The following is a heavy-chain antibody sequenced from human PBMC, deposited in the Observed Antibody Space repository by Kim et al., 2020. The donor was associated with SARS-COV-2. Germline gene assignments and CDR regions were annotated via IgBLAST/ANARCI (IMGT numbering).Heavy chain of an antibody. CDR1: RLSFSKYW. D-gene: IGHD5-18*01. J-gene: IGHJ4*02. CDR2: IKEDGSEK. CDR3: ATLPYSLAFEY. V-gene: IGHV3-7*01. Sequence: GGSLRLSCVGSRLSFSKYWMTWVRQTPGKGLEWVANIKEDGSEKYYVDSVRGRFTISRDNAKNSVFLQMNSLGAEDTAVYYCATLPYSLAFEYWGQGTLVTVSS.